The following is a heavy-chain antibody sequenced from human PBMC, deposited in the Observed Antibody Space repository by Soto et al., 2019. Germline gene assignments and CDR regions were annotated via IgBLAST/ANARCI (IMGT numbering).Heavy chain of an antibody. V-gene: IGHV1-18*01. CDR3: AGDYYDSSGYFSIYYYYYGMDV. CDR1: GYTFTSYG. J-gene: IGHJ6*02. CDR2: ISAYNGNT. Sequence: ASVKVSCKASGYTFTSYGISWVRQAPGQGLEWMGWISAYNGNTNYAQRLQGRVTMTTGTSTSTAYMELRSLRSDDTAVYYCAGDYYDSSGYFSIYYYYYGMDVWGQGTTVTVSS. D-gene: IGHD3-22*01.